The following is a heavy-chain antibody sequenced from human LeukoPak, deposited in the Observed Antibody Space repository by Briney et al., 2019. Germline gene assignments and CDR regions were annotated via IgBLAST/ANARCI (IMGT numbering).Heavy chain of an antibody. Sequence: GESLKTSCKGSGYSFTIYWIGWVRPMPRKGLEWMGIIYPGDSDTSSSPSFQGQVANSADKSISTAYLQWSSLKAADTAMYYCARRTKEYSSASNWFDPWGQGTLVTVSS. D-gene: IGHD6-6*01. V-gene: IGHV5-51*01. CDR1: GYSFTIYW. J-gene: IGHJ5*02. CDR3: ARRTKEYSSASNWFDP. CDR2: IYPGDSDT.